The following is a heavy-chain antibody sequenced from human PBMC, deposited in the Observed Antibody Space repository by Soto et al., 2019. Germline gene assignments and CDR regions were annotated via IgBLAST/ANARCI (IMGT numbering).Heavy chain of an antibody. Sequence: QVHLVQSGAEVKKPGSSVRVSCKTSGGTFSDLAFSWVRQAPRQGLEWVGGIIPLFGAPNYAREFQGRVTISADESSSTVYMEVRSLRSEDTAVYYCASERVAEMATGGYFDNWGQGTLVTVSS. J-gene: IGHJ4*02. V-gene: IGHV1-69*01. D-gene: IGHD5-12*01. CDR3: ASERVAEMATGGYFDN. CDR2: IIPLFGAP. CDR1: GGTFSDLA.